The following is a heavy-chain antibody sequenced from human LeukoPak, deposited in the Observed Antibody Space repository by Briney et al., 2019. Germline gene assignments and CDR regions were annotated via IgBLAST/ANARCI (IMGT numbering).Heavy chain of an antibody. CDR2: IKQEGSEK. CDR1: GFTFSPYW. CDR3: ARDPYDRSSSWYGPNWFDP. Sequence: PGGSLRLSCAASGFTFSPYWMSWVRQAPGKGLEWVANIKQEGSEKHYVDSVKGRFTISRDNAKNSLYLQMNSLRAEDTAVYYCARDPYDRSSSWYGPNWFDPWGQGTLVTVSS. V-gene: IGHV3-7*01. D-gene: IGHD6-13*01. J-gene: IGHJ5*02.